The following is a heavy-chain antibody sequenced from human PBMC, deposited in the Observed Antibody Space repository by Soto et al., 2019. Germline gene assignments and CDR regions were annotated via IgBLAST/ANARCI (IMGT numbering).Heavy chain of an antibody. CDR1: GFTFSSYS. Sequence: GSLRLSCAASGFTFSSYSMNWVRQAPGKGLEWVSSISSSSSYIYYADSVKGRFTISRDNAKNSLYLQMNSLRAEDTAVYYCASRKGLWQLVGNPFDYWGQGTLVTVSS. CDR2: ISSSSSYI. D-gene: IGHD6-6*01. V-gene: IGHV3-21*01. J-gene: IGHJ4*02. CDR3: ASRKGLWQLVGNPFDY.